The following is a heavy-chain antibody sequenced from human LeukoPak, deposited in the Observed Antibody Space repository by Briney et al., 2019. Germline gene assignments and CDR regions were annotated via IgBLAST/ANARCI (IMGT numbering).Heavy chain of an antibody. D-gene: IGHD5-12*01. Sequence: GGSLRLSCAASGFTFSSYAMTWVRQAPGKGLEWVSAIGVSGGGTYYADSVKGRFAISRDNSQSTLYLQMNSLRAEDTAVYYCARAYSGRHYYFDYWGQGTLVTVSS. J-gene: IGHJ4*02. CDR3: ARAYSGRHYYFDY. CDR1: GFTFSSYA. CDR2: IGVSGGGT. V-gene: IGHV3-23*01.